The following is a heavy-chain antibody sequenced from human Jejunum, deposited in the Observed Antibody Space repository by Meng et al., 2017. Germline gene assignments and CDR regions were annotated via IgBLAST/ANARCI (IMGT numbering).Heavy chain of an antibody. J-gene: IGHJ4*02. D-gene: IGHD4-23*01. CDR3: AKLVKS. CDR2: ITGSGGST. V-gene: IGHV3-23*01. CDR1: GFTLSSYS. Sequence: GESLKISCAASGFTLSSYSMSWVRQAPGKGLEWVSVITGSGGSTYYADSVKGRFTISRDNSKNTLYLQMNSLRAEDTAVYYCAKLVKSWGQGTLVTVSS.